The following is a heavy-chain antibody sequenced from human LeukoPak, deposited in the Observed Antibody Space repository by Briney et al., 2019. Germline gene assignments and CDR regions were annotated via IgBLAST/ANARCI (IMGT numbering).Heavy chain of an antibody. CDR3: VREEIAYYYYGMDV. Sequence: ASVKVSCKASGYTFTTYYMHWVRQAPGQGLEWMGIINPSGGSTSYAQKFQGRVTMTRDTSTSTVYMELNSLRSEDTAAYYCVREEIAYYYYGMDVWGQGTTVTVSS. V-gene: IGHV1-46*01. D-gene: IGHD3-22*01. CDR1: GYTFTTYY. J-gene: IGHJ6*02. CDR2: INPSGGST.